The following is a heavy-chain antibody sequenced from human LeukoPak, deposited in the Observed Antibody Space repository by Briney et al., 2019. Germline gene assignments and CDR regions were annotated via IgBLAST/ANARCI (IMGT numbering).Heavy chain of an antibody. V-gene: IGHV3-21*01. Sequence: GGSLRLSCAASGFTFSSYSMNWLRQAPGKGLKWVSSISSSSSYIYYADSVKGRFTISRDNAKNSLYLQMNSLRAEDTAVYYCARSYGGNSYDYWGQGTLVTVSS. CDR2: ISSSSSYI. CDR3: ARSYGGNSYDY. CDR1: GFTFSSYS. D-gene: IGHD4-23*01. J-gene: IGHJ4*02.